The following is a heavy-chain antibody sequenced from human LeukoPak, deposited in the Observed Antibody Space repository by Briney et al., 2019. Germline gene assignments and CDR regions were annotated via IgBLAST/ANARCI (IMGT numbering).Heavy chain of an antibody. CDR1: GFTFSSYG. J-gene: IGHJ4*02. CDR3: ARGGSCSGGNCKYTRKEIDY. CDR2: ISGSGGST. Sequence: GGSLRLSCAASGFTFSSYGMSWVRQAPGKGLEWVSAISGSGGSTYYADSVKGRFTISRDNAKNTLYLQMNSLRVEDTAIYYCARGGSCSGGNCKYTRKEIDYWGQGTLVTVSS. V-gene: IGHV3-23*01. D-gene: IGHD2-15*01.